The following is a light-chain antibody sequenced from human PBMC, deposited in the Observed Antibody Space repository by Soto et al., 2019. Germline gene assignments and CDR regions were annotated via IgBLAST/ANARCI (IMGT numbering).Light chain of an antibody. V-gene: IGKV3-15*01. CDR2: GAS. Sequence: EIVMTQSPASLSVAPGDGATLSCRASQSVASNVAWYQQKPGQGPRLLIHGASTRAAGVPARFSGSGSGTDFPLNISSLQSEDFAVYYCQQYHNWPPQYTFGQGTKLQIK. CDR3: QQYHNWPPQYT. CDR1: QSVASN. J-gene: IGKJ2*01.